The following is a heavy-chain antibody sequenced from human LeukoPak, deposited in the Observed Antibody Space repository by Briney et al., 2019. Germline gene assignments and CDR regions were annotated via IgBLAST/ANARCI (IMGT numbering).Heavy chain of an antibody. V-gene: IGHV3-21*01. CDR1: GFTFSSYS. J-gene: IGHJ4*02. Sequence: GGSLRLSCAASGFTFSSYSMNWVRQAPGKGLEWVSSISSSSSYIYYADSVKGRFTISRDNAKNPLYLQMNSLRAEDTAVYYCARGSASSGWNGDDYWGQGTLVTVSS. CDR2: ISSSSSYI. CDR3: ARGSASSGWNGDDY. D-gene: IGHD6-19*01.